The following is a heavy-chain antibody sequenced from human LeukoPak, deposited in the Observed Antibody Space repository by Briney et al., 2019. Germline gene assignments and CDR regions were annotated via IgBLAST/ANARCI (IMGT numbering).Heavy chain of an antibody. J-gene: IGHJ4*02. D-gene: IGHD1-26*01. CDR3: ARDTRSGSYEH. CDR1: GGSISSSSYY. Sequence: PSETLSLTCTVSGGSISSSSYYWGWIRQPPGKGLEWIGSIYYSGSTYYNPSLKSRVTISVDTSKNQFSLKLSSVTAADTAVYYCARDTRSGSYEHWGQGTLVTVSS. CDR2: IYYSGST. V-gene: IGHV4-39*07.